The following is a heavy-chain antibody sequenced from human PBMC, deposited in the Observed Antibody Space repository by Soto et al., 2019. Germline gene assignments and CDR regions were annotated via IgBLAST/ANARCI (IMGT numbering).Heavy chain of an antibody. CDR2: INHSGST. V-gene: IGHV4-34*01. D-gene: IGHD6-6*01. CDR1: GGSFSGYY. J-gene: IGHJ5*02. CDR3: DSVEYSSSSGWFDP. Sequence: PSETLSLTCAVYGGSFSGYYWSWIRQPPGKGLEWIGEINHSGSTNYNPSLKSRVTISVDTSKNQFSLKLSSVTAADTAVYYCDSVEYSSSSGWFDPWGQGTLVTVSS.